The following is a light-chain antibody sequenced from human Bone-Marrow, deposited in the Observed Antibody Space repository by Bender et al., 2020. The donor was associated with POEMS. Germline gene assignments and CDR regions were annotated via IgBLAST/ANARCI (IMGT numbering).Light chain of an antibody. J-gene: IGLJ1*01. CDR2: EGT. CDR1: SSDVGSYDL. CDR3: QSYDHSLSGSRV. V-gene: IGLV2-23*01. Sequence: QSALTQPASVSGSPGQSITISCTGTSSDVGSYDLVSWYQQHPGKAPRLMIYEGTKRPSGVSNRFSGSKSGNTASLAISGLQTEDEADYYCQSYDHSLSGSRVFGAGTKVTVL.